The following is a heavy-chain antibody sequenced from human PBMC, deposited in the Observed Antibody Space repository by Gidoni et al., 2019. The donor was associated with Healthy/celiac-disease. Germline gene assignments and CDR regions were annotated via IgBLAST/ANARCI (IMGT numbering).Heavy chain of an antibody. CDR3: AKDIGCTNGVCYTFYYYYGMDV. Sequence: EVQLVESGGGLVQPGRSLRLSCAASGFTFADYAMNWVRHAPGKGLEWVSGISWNSGSIGYADSVKGRFTISRDNAKNSLYLQMNSLRAEDTALYYCAKDIGCTNGVCYTFYYYYGMDVWGQGTTVTVSS. D-gene: IGHD2-8*01. J-gene: IGHJ6*02. CDR2: ISWNSGSI. CDR1: GFTFADYA. V-gene: IGHV3-9*01.